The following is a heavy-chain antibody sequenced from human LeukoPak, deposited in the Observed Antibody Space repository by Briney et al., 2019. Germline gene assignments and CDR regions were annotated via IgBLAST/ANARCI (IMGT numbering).Heavy chain of an antibody. Sequence: GGSLRLSCAASGFTFSSYAMSWVRQAPGKGLEWVAVISSDGNTRYYADSVQGRFTISRDNSNNTLDLQMNSLRAEDTAVYYCAGKVASGYWGQGTLVTVSS. D-gene: IGHD5-12*01. CDR3: AGKVASGY. CDR2: ISSDGNTR. V-gene: IGHV3-30*04. J-gene: IGHJ4*02. CDR1: GFTFSSYA.